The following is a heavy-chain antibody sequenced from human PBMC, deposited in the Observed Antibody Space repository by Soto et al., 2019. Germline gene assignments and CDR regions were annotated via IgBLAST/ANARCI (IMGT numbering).Heavy chain of an antibody. V-gene: IGHV1-24*01. CDR1: GYTLNEVA. CDR2: FDPDEAET. Sequence: QVQLVQSGAEVKKPGASVKVSCKVSGYTLNEVAMHWVRQAPGKGLEWLGGFDPDEAETIYAQHFQGRVTMTEDKSTDTVYMELSRLRAEDTALYFCTTSHGDYNFDHWGQGTLVTVSS. CDR3: TTSHGDYNFDH. D-gene: IGHD4-17*01. J-gene: IGHJ5*02.